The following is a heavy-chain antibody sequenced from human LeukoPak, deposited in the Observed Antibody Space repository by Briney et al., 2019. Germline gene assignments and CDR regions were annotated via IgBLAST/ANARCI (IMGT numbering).Heavy chain of an antibody. V-gene: IGHV3-9*01. CDR3: ARNEAA. CDR2: ISWNSGSI. Sequence: PGGSLRLSCAASGFTFDDYAMHWVRQAPGKGLEWVSGISWNSGSIGYADSVKGRFTISRDDSKNTIYLQMSSLTPEDTAVYYCARNEAAWGQGTTVTVSS. J-gene: IGHJ3*01. CDR1: GFTFDDYA. D-gene: IGHD6-25*01.